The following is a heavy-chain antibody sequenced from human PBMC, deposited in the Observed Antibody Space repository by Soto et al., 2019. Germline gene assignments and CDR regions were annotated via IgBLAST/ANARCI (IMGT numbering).Heavy chain of an antibody. J-gene: IGHJ4*02. V-gene: IGHV3-23*01. CDR3: AKDQGSSWYEIDY. Sequence: YGGTRIRQTPGKGLEWVSTISGSGGSTYYADSVKGRFTISRDNSKNTLYLQMNSLRAEDTAVYYCAKDQGSSWYEIDYWGQGTLVTVSS. D-gene: IGHD6-13*01. CDR1: YG. CDR2: ISGSGGST.